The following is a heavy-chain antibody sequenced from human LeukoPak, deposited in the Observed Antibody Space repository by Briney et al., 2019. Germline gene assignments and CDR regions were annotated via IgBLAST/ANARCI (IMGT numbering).Heavy chain of an antibody. J-gene: IGHJ4*02. CDR2: IYYSGST. Sequence: TSETLSLTCTVSGGSISSYYWSWIRQPPGKGLEWIGYIYYSGSTNYNPSLKSRVTISVDTSKNQFSLKLSSVTAADTAVYYCARDEDTAMVNWGQGTLVTVSS. V-gene: IGHV4-59*01. CDR3: ARDEDTAMVN. D-gene: IGHD5-18*01. CDR1: GGSISSYY.